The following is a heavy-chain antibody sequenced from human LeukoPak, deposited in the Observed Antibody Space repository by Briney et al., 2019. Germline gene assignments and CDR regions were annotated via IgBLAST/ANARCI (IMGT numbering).Heavy chain of an antibody. CDR2: IYYSGST. Sequence: PSETLSLTCAVSGYSISSGYYWGWIRQPPGKGLEWIGYIYYSGSTYYNPSLKSRVTISVDTSKNQFSLKLSSVTAADTAVYYCARDRDYGGAGFDYWGQGTLVTVSS. V-gene: IGHV4-38-2*02. D-gene: IGHD4-17*01. CDR1: GYSISSGYY. J-gene: IGHJ4*02. CDR3: ARDRDYGGAGFDY.